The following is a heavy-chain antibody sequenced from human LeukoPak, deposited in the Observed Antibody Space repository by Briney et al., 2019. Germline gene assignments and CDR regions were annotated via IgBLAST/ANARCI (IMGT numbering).Heavy chain of an antibody. CDR1: GGSISSYY. V-gene: IGHV4-59*01. J-gene: IGHJ4*02. D-gene: IGHD2-15*01. CDR3: ARVDCSGGSCYSFDY. Sequence: SATLSLTCTVSGGSISSYYWKWIRLHPGKGLEWMGYIYYSESTNCNPSLKSRVNISVDSSKNQFSLKLSSVTAADTAVYYCARVDCSGGSCYSFDYWGQGTLVTVSS. CDR2: IYYSEST.